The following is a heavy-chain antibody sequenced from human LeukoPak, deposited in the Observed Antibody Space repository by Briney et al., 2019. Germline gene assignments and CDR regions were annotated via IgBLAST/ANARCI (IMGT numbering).Heavy chain of an antibody. J-gene: IGHJ5*02. CDR2: IYYSGST. CDR1: GFTFSSYA. Sequence: GSLRLSCAASGFTFSSYAMSWVRQPPGKGLEWIGSIYYSGSTYFNPSLKSRVTISVDTSKNQFSLKLNFVTAADTAVYYCARRPCSGGSCYSGRPYNWFDPWGQGTLVTVSS. D-gene: IGHD2-15*01. CDR3: ARRPCSGGSCYSGRPYNWFDP. V-gene: IGHV4-38-2*01.